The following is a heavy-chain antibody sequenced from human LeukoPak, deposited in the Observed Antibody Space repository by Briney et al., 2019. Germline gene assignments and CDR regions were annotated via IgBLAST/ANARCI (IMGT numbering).Heavy chain of an antibody. CDR3: ARRALSSGYYPQFDY. Sequence: GGSLRLSCAASGFTFSSYAMHWVRQAPGKGLEWVAVISYDGSNKYYADSVKGRFTISRDNSKNTLYLQMNSLRAEDTAVYYCARRALSSGYYPQFDYWGQGTLVSVSS. CDR1: GFTFSSYA. J-gene: IGHJ4*02. CDR2: ISYDGSNK. V-gene: IGHV3-30-3*01. D-gene: IGHD3-22*01.